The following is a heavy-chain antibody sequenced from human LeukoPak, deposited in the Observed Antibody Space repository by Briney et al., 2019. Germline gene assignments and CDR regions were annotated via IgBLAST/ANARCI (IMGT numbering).Heavy chain of an antibody. Sequence: ASVKVSCKASGYTFTSYGISWVRQAPGQGLEWMGWISAYNGNTNYAQKLQGRVTMTTDTSTSTAYMEVSSLRSEDTAMYYCATGDPTFDIWGQGTMVTVSS. CDR1: GYTFTSYG. D-gene: IGHD5-24*01. CDR3: ATGDPTFDI. J-gene: IGHJ3*02. V-gene: IGHV1-18*01. CDR2: ISAYNGNT.